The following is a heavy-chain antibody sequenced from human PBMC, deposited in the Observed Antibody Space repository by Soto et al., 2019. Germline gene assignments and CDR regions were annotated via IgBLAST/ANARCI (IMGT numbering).Heavy chain of an antibody. CDR1: GGSISSSSYY. Sequence: PSETLSLTCTVSGGSISSSSYYWGWIRQPPGKGLEWIGYIYYSGSTNYNPSLKSRVTISVDTSKNQFSLKLSSVTAADTAVYYCARVGRDGDFVDYWGQGTLVTVSS. CDR2: IYYSGST. CDR3: ARVGRDGDFVDY. D-gene: IGHD4-17*01. V-gene: IGHV4-61*05. J-gene: IGHJ4*02.